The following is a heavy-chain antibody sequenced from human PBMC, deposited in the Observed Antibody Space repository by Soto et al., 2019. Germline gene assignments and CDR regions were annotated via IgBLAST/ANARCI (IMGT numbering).Heavy chain of an antibody. V-gene: IGHV3-11*01. J-gene: IGHJ6*02. Sequence: LRLSCAASGFTFSDYYMSWIRQAPGKGLEWVSYISSSGSTIYYADSVKGRFTISRDNAKNSLYLQMNSLRAEDTAVYYCARGRYYYGSGSYYNVLKVAPTYYYGMDVWGQGTTVTVSS. CDR2: ISSSGSTI. CDR1: GFTFSDYY. CDR3: ARGRYYYGSGSYYNVLKVAPTYYYGMDV. D-gene: IGHD3-10*01.